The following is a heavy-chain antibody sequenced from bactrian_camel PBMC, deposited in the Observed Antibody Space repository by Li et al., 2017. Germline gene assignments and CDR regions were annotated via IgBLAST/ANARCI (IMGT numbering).Heavy chain of an antibody. Sequence: VQLVESGGGSVQAGGSLTLSCAASGFPFAKYYLSWVRQAPGKGLEWVTTIYEDGTSTYYADSVKGRFTITRDNAKNTVYLQMNSLKSEDTALYHCVNEGGGMRFPFGYWGQGTQVTVS. CDR1: GFPFAKYY. CDR2: IYEDGTST. CDR3: VNEGGGMRFPFGY. V-gene: IGHV3S40*01. J-gene: IGHJ6*01. D-gene: IGHD3*01.